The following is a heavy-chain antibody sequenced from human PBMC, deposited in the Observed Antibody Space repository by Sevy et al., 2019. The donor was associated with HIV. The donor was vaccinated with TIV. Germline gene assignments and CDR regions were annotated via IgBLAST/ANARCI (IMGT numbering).Heavy chain of an antibody. D-gene: IGHD3-10*01. V-gene: IGHV3-7*03. J-gene: IGHJ4*02. CDR2: MRQDGREK. CDR3: ARGVFGSGSRLGLGY. CDR1: GFSFSDYW. Sequence: GGSLRLSCEASGFSFSDYWMTWVRQAPGKGLEWVANMRQDGREKYYVDSVKGRFTISRDNAKNSLYLQMNSLRAKDTAVYYCARGVFGSGSRLGLGYWGQGTLVTVSS.